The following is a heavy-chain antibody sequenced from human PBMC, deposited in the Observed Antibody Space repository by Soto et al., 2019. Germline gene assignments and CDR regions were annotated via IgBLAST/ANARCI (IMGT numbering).Heavy chain of an antibody. J-gene: IGHJ5*02. CDR1: GGSISNSANH. CDR2: IYYSGGT. V-gene: IGHV4-31*03. CDR3: AKGVRGVPNWFDP. D-gene: IGHD3-10*01. Sequence: QVQLQESGPGLVRPSQTLSLSCTVSGGSISNSANHWSWIRQHPGEGLEWIGYIYYSGGTYDIPSLKGRVTMSIDASKNQFSLKLSSVTAADTAVYYCAKGVRGVPNWFDPWGQGTLVTVSS.